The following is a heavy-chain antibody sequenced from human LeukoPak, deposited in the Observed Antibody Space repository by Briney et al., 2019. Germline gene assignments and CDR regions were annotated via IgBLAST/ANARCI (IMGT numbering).Heavy chain of an antibody. CDR1: GYTFTGYY. Sequence: ASVKVSCKASGYTFTGYYMHWVRQAPGQGLEWMGWINPNSGGTNYAQKFQGRVTMTRDTSISTAYMELSSLRSEDTAVYYCARDRGDYYDSSGYYYTDYWGQGTLVTVSS. V-gene: IGHV1-2*02. J-gene: IGHJ4*02. CDR3: ARDRGDYYDSSGYYYTDY. D-gene: IGHD3-22*01. CDR2: INPNSGGT.